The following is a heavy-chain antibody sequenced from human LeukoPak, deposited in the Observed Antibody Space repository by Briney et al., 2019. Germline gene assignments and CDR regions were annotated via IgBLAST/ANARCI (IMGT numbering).Heavy chain of an antibody. V-gene: IGHV3-21*01. D-gene: IGHD6-6*01. CDR1: GFTFSTYY. Sequence: GGSLRLSCAASGFTFSTYYMNWVRQAPGKGLEWVSFITGSSSYIYYTDSVKGRFTNSRDNAKNSLFLQMNSLRGEDTAVYYCASGFSSSPYFDYWGQGTLVTVSS. CDR2: ITGSSSYI. J-gene: IGHJ4*02. CDR3: ASGFSSSPYFDY.